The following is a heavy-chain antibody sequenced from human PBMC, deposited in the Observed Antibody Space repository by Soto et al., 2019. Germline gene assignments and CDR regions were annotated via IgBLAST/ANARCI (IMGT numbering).Heavy chain of an antibody. CDR2: MSYDGSNK. J-gene: IGHJ6*02. CDR3: ARDYLEVAAAGSYYYYGMDV. Sequence: PGGSLRLSCAASGFTFSSYAMHWVRQAPGKGLEWVAVMSYDGSNKYYADSVKGRFTISRDNSKNTLYLQMNSLRAEDTAVYYCARDYLEVAAAGSYYYYGMDVWGQGTTVTVSS. V-gene: IGHV3-30-3*01. D-gene: IGHD6-13*01. CDR1: GFTFSSYA.